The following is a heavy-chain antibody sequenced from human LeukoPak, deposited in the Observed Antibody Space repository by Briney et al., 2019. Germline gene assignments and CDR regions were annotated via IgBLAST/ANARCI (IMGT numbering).Heavy chain of an antibody. Sequence: GASVKVSCKASGYTFTSYGISWVRQAPGQGLEWMGWISAYNGNTNYAQKLQGRDTMTTDTYTSTAYVERRSLRSDDTAVYYCARDSRYYDFVWGSYRYDEPFDYWGQGTLVTVSS. CDR3: ARDSRYYDFVWGSYRYDEPFDY. CDR2: ISAYNGNT. J-gene: IGHJ4*02. CDR1: GYTFTSYG. D-gene: IGHD3-16*02. V-gene: IGHV1-18*01.